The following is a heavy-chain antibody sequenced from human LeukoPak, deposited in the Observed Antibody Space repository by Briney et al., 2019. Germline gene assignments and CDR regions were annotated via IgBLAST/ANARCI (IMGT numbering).Heavy chain of an antibody. J-gene: IGHJ1*01. CDR1: GFTFNIYA. V-gene: IGHV3-23*01. Sequence: PGGSLRLSCAASGFTFNIYAMSWVRQAREKGLEWVSAISETSRKTYYADPVKGRFTISRDNSKNTLYLQMNDLRDEDTAVYYCVQEARRDGYKLAPVAEHWGQGTLVTVSS. CDR2: ISETSRKT. CDR3: VQEARRDGYKLAPVAEH. D-gene: IGHD5-24*01.